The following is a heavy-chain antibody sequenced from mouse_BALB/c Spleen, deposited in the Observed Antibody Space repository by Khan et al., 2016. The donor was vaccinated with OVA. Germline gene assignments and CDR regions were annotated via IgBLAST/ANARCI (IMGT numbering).Heavy chain of an antibody. Sequence: EVELVESGGGLVRPGGSLKLSCAASGFSFSSYSMSWVRQTPEKRLEWVATISSGGSYTYYPDSVKGRFTISRDNAKNTLFLQMSSLKSEDTAMYYCTRHRGYYGSGPYFDYWGQGTTLTVSS. CDR1: GFSFSSYS. D-gene: IGHD1-1*01. CDR2: ISSGGSYT. J-gene: IGHJ2*01. V-gene: IGHV5-6-4*01. CDR3: TRHRGYYGSGPYFDY.